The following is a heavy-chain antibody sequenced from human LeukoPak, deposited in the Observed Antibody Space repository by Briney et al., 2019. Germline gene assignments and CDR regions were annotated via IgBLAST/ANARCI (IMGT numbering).Heavy chain of an antibody. V-gene: IGHV1-69*13. J-gene: IGHJ5*02. Sequence: GASVKVSCKASGGTFSSSAISWVRQAPGQGLEWMGGIIPIFGTANYAQKFQGRVTITADESTSTAYMELSSLRSEDTAVYYCARDIEGCEVPAGLVGFDPWGQGTLVTVSS. CDR2: IIPIFGTA. CDR3: ARDIEGCEVPAGLVGFDP. CDR1: GGTFSSSA. D-gene: IGHD2-2*01.